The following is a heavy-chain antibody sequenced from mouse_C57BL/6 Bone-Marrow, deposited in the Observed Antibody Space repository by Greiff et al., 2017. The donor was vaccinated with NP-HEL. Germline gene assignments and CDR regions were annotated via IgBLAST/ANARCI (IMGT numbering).Heavy chain of an antibody. CDR1: GFSLTSYG. J-gene: IGHJ3*01. CDR3: ARKGDYDGWFAY. V-gene: IGHV2-2*01. D-gene: IGHD2-4*01. CDR2: IWSGGST. Sequence: VQLQQSGPGLVQPSQSLSTTCTVSGFSLTSYGVHWVRQSPGKGLEWLGVIWSGGSTDYNAAFISRLSISKDNSKSQVFFKMNSLQADDTAIYYCARKGDYDGWFAYWGQGTLVTVSA.